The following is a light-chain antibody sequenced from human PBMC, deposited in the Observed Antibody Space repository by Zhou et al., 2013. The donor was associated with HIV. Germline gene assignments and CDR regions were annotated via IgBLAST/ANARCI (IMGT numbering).Light chain of an antibody. CDR3: QQYNTYSLT. J-gene: IGKJ1*01. CDR1: QDIRSS. V-gene: IGKV1-5*03. Sequence: DIQMTQSPSSLSASVGDRVTITCRASQDIRSSVAWYQQRPGQAPQLLIYKASNLQSGVPPRFSGSGSGTEFTLTIASLQPDDSATYYCQQYNTYSLTFGQGTKVEVK. CDR2: KAS.